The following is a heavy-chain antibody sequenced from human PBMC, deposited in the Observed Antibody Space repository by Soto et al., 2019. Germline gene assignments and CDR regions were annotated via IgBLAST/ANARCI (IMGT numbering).Heavy chain of an antibody. J-gene: IGHJ3*02. CDR3: ANDRITMIVPVCACES. CDR2: ISGSGGST. Sequence: PGGSLRLSCAASGFTFSSYAMSWVRQAPGKGLEWVSAISGSGGSTYYADSVKGRCTISRDTSKNTLYLQMNSLRAEDTAVYYCANDRITMIVPVCACESWGQGTMVTVSS. CDR1: GFTFSSYA. D-gene: IGHD3-22*01. V-gene: IGHV3-23*01.